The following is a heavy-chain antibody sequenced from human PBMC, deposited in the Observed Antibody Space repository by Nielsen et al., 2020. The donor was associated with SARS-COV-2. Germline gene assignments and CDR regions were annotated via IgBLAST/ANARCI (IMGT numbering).Heavy chain of an antibody. CDR2: IYYSGST. J-gene: IGHJ6*03. D-gene: IGHD3-3*01. V-gene: IGHV4-59*08. Sequence: WIRQPPGKGLEWIGYIYYSGSTNYNPYLKSRVTISVDTSKNQISLKLSSVTAADTAVYYCARTFSTYDFCGGYPYRYYDYMDVWGKGTTVTVSS. CDR3: ARTFSTYDFCGGYPYRYYDYMDV.